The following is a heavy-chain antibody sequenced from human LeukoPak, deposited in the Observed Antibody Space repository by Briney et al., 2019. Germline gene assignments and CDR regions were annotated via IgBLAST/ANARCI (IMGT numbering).Heavy chain of an antibody. CDR3: VRDGDTSGYTN. J-gene: IGHJ4*02. CDR1: GFIFSHYA. CDR2: IKQDGSEK. Sequence: GGSLRLSCAASGFIFSHYAMHWVRQAPGKGLEWVANIKQDGSEKYYVDSVKGRFTISRDNAKNSLYLQMNNLRAEDTAVYSCVRDGDTSGYTNWGQGTLVTASS. V-gene: IGHV3-7*01. D-gene: IGHD3-22*01.